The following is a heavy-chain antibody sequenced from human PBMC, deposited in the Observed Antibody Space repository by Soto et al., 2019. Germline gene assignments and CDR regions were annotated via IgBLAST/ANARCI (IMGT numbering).Heavy chain of an antibody. D-gene: IGHD2-2*01. CDR1: GFTFSSYA. V-gene: IGHV3-23*01. J-gene: IGHJ6*03. Sequence: GGSLRLSCAASGFTFSSYAMSWVRQAPGKGLEWVSAISGSGGSTYYADSVKGRFTISRDNSKNTLYRQMNSLRAEDTAVYYCAKDLGPPRDVVVPAATPAPYYYYMDVWGKGTTVTVSS. CDR3: AKDLGPPRDVVVPAATPAPYYYYMDV. CDR2: ISGSGGST.